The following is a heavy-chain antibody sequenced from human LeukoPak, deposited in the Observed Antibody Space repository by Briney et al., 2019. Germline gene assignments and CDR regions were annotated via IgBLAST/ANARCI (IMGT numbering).Heavy chain of an antibody. Sequence: GGSLRLSCAASGFTFSSYWMSWVRQAPGKGLEWVSYISSSGSTIYYADSVKGRFTISRDNAKNSLYLQMNSLRAEDTAVYYCARDNGIVVVPAAIFDYWGQGTLVTVSS. CDR1: GFTFSSYW. V-gene: IGHV3-48*04. CDR2: ISSSGSTI. CDR3: ARDNGIVVVPAAIFDY. D-gene: IGHD2-2*01. J-gene: IGHJ4*02.